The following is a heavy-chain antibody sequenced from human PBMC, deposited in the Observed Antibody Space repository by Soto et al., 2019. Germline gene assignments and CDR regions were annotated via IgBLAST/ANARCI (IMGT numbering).Heavy chain of an antibody. CDR3: ARSYSSGWEFDY. Sequence: XGSLRLSCGASGFTFRNYYMSWIRQAPGKGLEWVSYISSTGRTIYYADSVKGRFAVSRDNAQNSLSLKLNSLRVEDTAVYYCARSYSSGWEFDYWGEGTQVTVSS. CDR1: GFTFRNYY. D-gene: IGHD6-19*01. J-gene: IGHJ4*02. CDR2: ISSTGRTI. V-gene: IGHV3-11*01.